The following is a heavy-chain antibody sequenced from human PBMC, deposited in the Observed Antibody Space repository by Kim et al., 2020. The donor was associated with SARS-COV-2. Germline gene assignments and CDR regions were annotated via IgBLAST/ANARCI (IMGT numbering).Heavy chain of an antibody. Sequence: GGSLRLSCAASGFTFSSYGMHWVRQAPGKGLEWVAVIWYDGSNKYYADSVKGRFTISRDNSKNTLYLQMNSLRAEDTAVYYCARDSVLFQMTIFGVVKSPLHHWGQGTLVTVSS. J-gene: IGHJ5*02. D-gene: IGHD3-3*01. CDR3: ARDSVLFQMTIFGVVKSPLHH. V-gene: IGHV3-33*08. CDR1: GFTFSSYG. CDR2: IWYDGSNK.